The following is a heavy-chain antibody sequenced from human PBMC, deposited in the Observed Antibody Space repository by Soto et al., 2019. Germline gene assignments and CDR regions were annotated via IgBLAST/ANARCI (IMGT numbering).Heavy chain of an antibody. D-gene: IGHD5-12*01. V-gene: IGHV4-39*01. J-gene: IGHJ2*01. CDR1: GGSISSSSYY. CDR2: IYYSGST. Sequence: QLQLQESGPGLVKPSETLSLTCTVSGGSISSSSYYWGWIRQPPGKGLEWIGTIYYSGSTYYNPSLKSRVTISVDTSKNQFSLNLSSVTAADTAVYYCARHVRYSGYDWYFDLWGRGTLVTVSS. CDR3: ARHVRYSGYDWYFDL.